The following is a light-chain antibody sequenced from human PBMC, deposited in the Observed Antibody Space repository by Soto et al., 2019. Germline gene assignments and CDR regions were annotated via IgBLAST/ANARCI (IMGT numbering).Light chain of an antibody. Sequence: DIPLTQSPSFLSASVGDRVTITCRASLGIRDYLAWYQQKPGRVPRLLIYSASTLQSGVPSRFSGSGSGAEFTLTISSLQPEDFASYYCQQHDRYPFAFGGGTKVEI. J-gene: IGKJ4*01. CDR2: SAS. CDR3: QQHDRYPFA. V-gene: IGKV1-9*01. CDR1: LGIRDY.